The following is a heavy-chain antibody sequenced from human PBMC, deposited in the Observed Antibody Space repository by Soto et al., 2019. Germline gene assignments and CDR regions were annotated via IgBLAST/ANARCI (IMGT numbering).Heavy chain of an antibody. Sequence: GASVKVSCKASRYTFTSYDINWVRQATGQGLEWMGWMNPNSGNTGYAQKFQGRVTMTRNTSISTAYMELSSLRSEDTAVYYCARGLRQQLVRRNYYYYMDVWGKGTTVTVSS. D-gene: IGHD6-13*01. J-gene: IGHJ6*03. CDR3: ARGLRQQLVRRNYYYYMDV. V-gene: IGHV1-8*01. CDR2: MNPNSGNT. CDR1: RYTFTSYD.